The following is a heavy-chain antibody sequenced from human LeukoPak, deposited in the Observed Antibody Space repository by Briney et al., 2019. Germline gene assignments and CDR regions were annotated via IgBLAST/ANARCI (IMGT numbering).Heavy chain of an antibody. CDR2: IIPIFGTA. Sequence: PGSSVKVSCKASGGTFSSYAISWVRQAPGQGLEWMGRIIPIFGTANYAQKFQGRVTITTDEPTSTAYMELSSLRSEDTAVYYCARDLQFGNYFDYWGQGTLVTVSS. J-gene: IGHJ4*02. CDR1: GGTFSSYA. D-gene: IGHD3-10*01. CDR3: ARDLQFGNYFDY. V-gene: IGHV1-69*05.